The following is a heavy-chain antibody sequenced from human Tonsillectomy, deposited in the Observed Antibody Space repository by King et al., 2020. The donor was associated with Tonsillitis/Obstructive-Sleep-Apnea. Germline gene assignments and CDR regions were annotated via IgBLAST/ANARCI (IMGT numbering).Heavy chain of an antibody. Sequence: VQLVESGAXVXXPGESXXXXXXGTXXXXXNYXXAXXXQMPGKGLEWMGIIYPGDSDTRYSPSFQGQVTISADKSISTAYLQWSSLKASDTAMYYCARRGWGSDAFDIWGQGTMVTVSS. D-gene: IGHD6-19*01. V-gene: IGHV5-51*01. J-gene: IGHJ3*02. CDR1: XXXXXNYX. CDR2: IYPGDSDT. CDR3: ARRGWGSDAFDI.